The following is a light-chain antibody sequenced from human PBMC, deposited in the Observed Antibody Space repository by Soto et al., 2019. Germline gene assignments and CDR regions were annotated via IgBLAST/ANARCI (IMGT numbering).Light chain of an antibody. J-gene: IGLJ2*01. CDR1: SSNIGAGYD. Sequence: QSVLTQPPSVSGAPGQRGTISFTGSSSNIGAGYDVHWYQQLPGTAPKLLIYGNTNRPSGVPDRVSGSKSGTSASLAITGLQAEYEADYYCQSYDSSLSRVFGGGTKVTVL. CDR2: GNT. CDR3: QSYDSSLSRV. V-gene: IGLV1-40*01.